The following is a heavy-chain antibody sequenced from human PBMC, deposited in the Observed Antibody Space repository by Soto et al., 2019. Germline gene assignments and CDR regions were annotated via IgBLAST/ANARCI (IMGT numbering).Heavy chain of an antibody. V-gene: IGHV3-15*01. J-gene: IGHJ4*02. CDR3: TTDPIRHYDILTGYYYFDY. CDR1: GFIFSKAW. D-gene: IGHD3-9*01. Sequence: VQLVESGGGLVKPGGSLRLSCAASGFIFSKAWMSWVRQAPGKGLEWVGRIKSKTDGGTTDYGAPVKGRFTISRDDSKNTLYLQMNSLKTEDTAVYFCTTDPIRHYDILTGYYYFDYWGQGTLVTVSS. CDR2: IKSKTDGGTT.